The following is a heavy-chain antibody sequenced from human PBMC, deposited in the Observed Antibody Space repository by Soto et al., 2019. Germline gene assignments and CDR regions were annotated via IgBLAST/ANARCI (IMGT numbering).Heavy chain of an antibody. Sequence: QLQLQESGPGLVKPSETLSLTCTVSGGSISSSSYYWDWIRQPPGKGLECIGSIYYSGSTYYNPSQKSRVTISVETSKNHVSLKLTSVAAADTAVYYCARRWGIGWSSSDLWGQGTLVTVSS. V-gene: IGHV4-39*02. CDR3: ARRWGIGWSSSDL. CDR2: IYYSGST. D-gene: IGHD6-19*01. CDR1: GGSISSSSYY. J-gene: IGHJ5*02.